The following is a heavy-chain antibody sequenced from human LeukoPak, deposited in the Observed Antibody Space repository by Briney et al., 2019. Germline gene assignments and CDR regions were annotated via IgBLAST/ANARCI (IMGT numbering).Heavy chain of an antibody. CDR3: ARAAYPKGFDY. CDR1: GFTFSTYS. Sequence: GGSLRLSCAASGFTFSTYSLNWVRQAPGKGLEWISYIRTNSDTIYYADSVRGRFTVSRDDAKNSLFLQMNSLRAEDTAVYYCARAAYPKGFDYWGQGTLVTVSS. CDR2: IRTNSDTI. D-gene: IGHD6-25*01. J-gene: IGHJ4*02. V-gene: IGHV3-48*04.